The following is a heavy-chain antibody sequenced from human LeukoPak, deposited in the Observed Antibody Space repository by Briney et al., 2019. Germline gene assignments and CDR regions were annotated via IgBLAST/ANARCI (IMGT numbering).Heavy chain of an antibody. V-gene: IGHV3-21*01. J-gene: IGHJ5*02. CDR1: GFTFSSYS. D-gene: IGHD6-19*01. CDR2: ISSSSSYI. Sequence: GGSLRLSCAASGFTFSSYSMNWVRQAPGKGLEWVSSISSSSSYIYYADSVKGRFTISRDNAKNSLYLQMNSMRAEDTAVYYCAREHEGGYSSGWFPNWFDPLGQGSVVRVSS. CDR3: AREHEGGYSSGWFPNWFDP.